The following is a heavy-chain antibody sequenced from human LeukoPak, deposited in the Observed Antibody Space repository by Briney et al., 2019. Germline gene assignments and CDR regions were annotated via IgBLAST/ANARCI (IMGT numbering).Heavy chain of an antibody. D-gene: IGHD5-12*01. CDR1: GYTFLSYD. Sequence: ASVKVSRKASGYTFLSYDINWVRQATGQGLEWMGWMSPNSGNTGYAQQFQGRVTMTRDTSISTAYMELRSLTSEDTAVYYCARVASWSGYDWGAFDYWGQGTLVTVSS. J-gene: IGHJ4*02. V-gene: IGHV1-8*01. CDR3: ARVASWSGYDWGAFDY. CDR2: MSPNSGNT.